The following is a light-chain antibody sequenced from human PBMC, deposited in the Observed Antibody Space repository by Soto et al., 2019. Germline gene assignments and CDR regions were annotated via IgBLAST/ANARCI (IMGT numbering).Light chain of an antibody. V-gene: IGKV1-5*03. CDR2: KAS. J-gene: IGKJ1*01. CDR3: QQYHSNWR. CDR1: QSIDSW. Sequence: DIQMAQSPSTLSASVGDRVTITCRASQSIDSWLAWYQQKPGKAPNLLIYKASTLESGVPSRFSGSGSGTEFTLTISSLQPDDFATYCGQQYHSNWRSGEGAKV.